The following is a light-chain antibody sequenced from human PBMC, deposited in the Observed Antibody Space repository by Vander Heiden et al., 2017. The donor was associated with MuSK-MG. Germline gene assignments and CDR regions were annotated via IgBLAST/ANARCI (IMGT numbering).Light chain of an antibody. CDR3: QHYDNRPPIT. CDR1: QSVSYN. J-gene: IGKJ5*01. Sequence: IVLTQPPATLSVSPGERVTLSCRASQSVSYNLAWYQQRAGQAPRLLIYGASTRATGIPARFSGSGSWTEFTLTISSLQSEDFAVYYCQHYDNRPPITFGQGTRLEIK. CDR2: GAS. V-gene: IGKV3-15*01.